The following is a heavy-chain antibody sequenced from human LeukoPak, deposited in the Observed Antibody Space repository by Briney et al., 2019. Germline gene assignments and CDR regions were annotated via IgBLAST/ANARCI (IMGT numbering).Heavy chain of an antibody. V-gene: IGHV1-3*03. CDR2: IITGNGNT. CDR1: ASTFSTYA. CDR3: AREKYHRIGRFDRAYLDD. J-gene: IGHJ4*02. Sequence: ASVKVSCKASASTFSTYAIHWVRQAPGQGLECMGWIITGNGNTKYSQGFQDRVTITRDTSASTVYMEVRGLRSEDMAVYYCAREKYHRIGRFDRAYLDDWGQGTLVTVSS. D-gene: IGHD3-10*01.